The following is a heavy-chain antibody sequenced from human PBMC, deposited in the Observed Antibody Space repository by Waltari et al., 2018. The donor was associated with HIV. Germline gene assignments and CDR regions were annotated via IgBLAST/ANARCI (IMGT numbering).Heavy chain of an antibody. V-gene: IGHV3-7*01. D-gene: IGHD3-16*01. J-gene: IGHJ4*02. CDR3: AREAGEMASFDY. CDR1: GSTFSSYC. CDR2: IKQDGSEK. Sequence: EVQLVESGGGLVQPGGSVRLPCAASGSTFSSYCMSRVRQAPGKGLEWVANIKQDGSEKYYVGSVKGRFTISRDNAKNSLYLQMNSLRAEDTAVYYCAREAGEMASFDYWGQGTLVTVSS.